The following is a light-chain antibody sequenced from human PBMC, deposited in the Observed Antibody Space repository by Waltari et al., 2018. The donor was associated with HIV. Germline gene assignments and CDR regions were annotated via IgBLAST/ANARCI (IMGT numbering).Light chain of an antibody. V-gene: IGLV1-44*01. CDR2: RNP. J-gene: IGLJ2*01. Sequence: QSVLTQPPSASGTLGQGVTISCFGSSSNIGTNTVNWYQHLPGAAPKLTIFRNPTRPSGVPDRFSGSQSCTSSFLTITGLLPGDEATYYCAAWDASLHVLFGGGTQLTVL. CDR3: AAWDASLHVL. CDR1: SSNIGTNT.